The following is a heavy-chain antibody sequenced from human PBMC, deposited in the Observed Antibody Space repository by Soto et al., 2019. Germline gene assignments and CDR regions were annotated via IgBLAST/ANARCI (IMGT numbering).Heavy chain of an antibody. Sequence: PGGSLRLSCAASGFPFSIYSMTWVRQAPGKGLEWFSYITSDTITIKYADSVKGRFTISRDNAKNSLYLQMNSLRDEDTAVYFCARSVEGHFDYWGQGTVVTVSS. CDR3: ARSVEGHFDY. CDR1: GFPFSIYS. J-gene: IGHJ4*02. CDR2: ITSDTITI. D-gene: IGHD6-19*01. V-gene: IGHV3-48*02.